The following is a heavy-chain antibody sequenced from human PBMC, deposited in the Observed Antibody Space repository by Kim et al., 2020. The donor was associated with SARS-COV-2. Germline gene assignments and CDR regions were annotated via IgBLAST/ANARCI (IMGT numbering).Heavy chain of an antibody. V-gene: IGHV3-15*01. D-gene: IGHD4-17*01. J-gene: IGHJ6*02. Sequence: PVKGRFTISRDESKNTLYLQMNSLKTEDTAVYYCTTENDYGLYYYYGMDVWGQGTTVTVSS. CDR3: TTENDYGLYYYYGMDV.